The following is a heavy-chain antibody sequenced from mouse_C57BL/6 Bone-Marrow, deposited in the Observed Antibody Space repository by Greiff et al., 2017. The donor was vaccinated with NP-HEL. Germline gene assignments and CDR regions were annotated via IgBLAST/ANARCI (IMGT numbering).Heavy chain of an antibody. CDR1: GFTFSDYG. Sequence: EVHLVESGGGLVQPGGSLKLSCAASGFTFSDYGMAWVRQAPRKGPEWVAFISNLAYSIYYADTVTGRFTISRENAKNTLYLEMSSLRSEDTAMYYCARHASFYYYGSSPGYFDVWGTGTTVTVSS. J-gene: IGHJ1*03. CDR2: ISNLAYSI. D-gene: IGHD1-1*01. CDR3: ARHASFYYYGSSPGYFDV. V-gene: IGHV5-15*01.